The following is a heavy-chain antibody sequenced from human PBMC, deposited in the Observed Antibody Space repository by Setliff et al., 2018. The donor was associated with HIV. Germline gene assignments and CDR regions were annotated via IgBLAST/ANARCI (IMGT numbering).Heavy chain of an antibody. CDR3: ARAGLYSSSWHYYYYYMDV. J-gene: IGHJ6*03. CDR2: IKRDGSEK. V-gene: IGHV3-7*01. D-gene: IGHD6-13*01. Sequence: GGSLRLSCAASGFTFSTYSMTWVRQAPGKGLEWVAKIKRDGSEKYYVDSVRGRFTISRDNAKNTLYLQMNSLRAEDTAVYYCARAGLYSSSWHYYYYYMDVWGKGTTVTVSS. CDR1: GFTFSTYS.